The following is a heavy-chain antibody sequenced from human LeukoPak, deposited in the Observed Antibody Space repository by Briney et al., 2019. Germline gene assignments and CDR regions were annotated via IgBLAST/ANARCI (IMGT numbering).Heavy chain of an antibody. Sequence: GGSLRLSCAASGFTFSSYAMSWVRQAPGKGLEWVSAISGSGGSTYYADSVKGRFTISRDNSKNTLYLQMNSLRAEDTAVYYCAKDPVSTVVREYYFDYWGQGTLVTVSS. J-gene: IGHJ4*02. D-gene: IGHD4-23*01. CDR2: ISGSGGST. V-gene: IGHV3-23*01. CDR1: GFTFSSYA. CDR3: AKDPVSTVVREYYFDY.